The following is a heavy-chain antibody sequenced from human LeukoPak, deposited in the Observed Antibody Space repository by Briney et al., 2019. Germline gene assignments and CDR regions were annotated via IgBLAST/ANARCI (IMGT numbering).Heavy chain of an antibody. CDR3: ARRVDATRWFDP. Sequence: GGSLRLSCAASGFTFSNYFMHWVRQAPGRGLVWVSCINPDGTNTMYAGSVKGRFTISRDNAKNILYLQMNNLRDDDTAVYYCARRVDATRWFDPWGQGTLVTVSS. J-gene: IGHJ5*02. V-gene: IGHV3-74*03. CDR1: GFTFSNYF. CDR2: INPDGTNT. D-gene: IGHD2-15*01.